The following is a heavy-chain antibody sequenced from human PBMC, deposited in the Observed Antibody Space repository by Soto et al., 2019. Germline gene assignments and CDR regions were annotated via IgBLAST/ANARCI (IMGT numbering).Heavy chain of an antibody. J-gene: IGHJ4*02. Sequence: QVQLQESGPGVVEPSQTLSLTCTVSGGSINNNGYFWSWIRQPPGSGLEWFGNIYNSGSTYSNTSLNSRLTISVDTSNNQFSRKLSSVPAADTAVYYCARGPSGDKVDYWGQGTLVTVSS. CDR2: IYNSGST. CDR3: ARGPSGDKVDY. D-gene: IGHD1-26*01. V-gene: IGHV4-30-4*01. CDR1: GGSINNNGYF.